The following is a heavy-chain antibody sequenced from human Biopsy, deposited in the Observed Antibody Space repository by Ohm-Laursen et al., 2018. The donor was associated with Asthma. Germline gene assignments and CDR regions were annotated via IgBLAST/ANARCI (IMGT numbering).Heavy chain of an antibody. J-gene: IGHJ4*02. D-gene: IGHD2-21*01. CDR3: ARGRSGDWLYYVDY. Sequence: TLSLTCAVSGGSINSGGYSWTWIRQPPGKGLEWIGYIYHRDTTYYNPSLKSRVTISLDGSKNQFSLKLSSVTAADTAVYYCARGRSGDWLYYVDYWGQGIPVTVSS. CDR2: IYHRDTT. V-gene: IGHV4-30-2*01. CDR1: GGSINSGGYS.